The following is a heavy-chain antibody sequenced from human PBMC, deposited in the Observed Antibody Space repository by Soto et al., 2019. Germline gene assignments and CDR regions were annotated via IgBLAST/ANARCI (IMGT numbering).Heavy chain of an antibody. D-gene: IGHD6-13*01. J-gene: IGHJ4*02. CDR2: ISSSGITK. Sequence: PGGSLRLSCAASALGFSNYDMNWVRQAPGKGLEWLSYISSSGITKYYADSVKGRFTISRENAKKSLYLQMNTLRVEDTALYYCTNTGGSSWGPGTLVTVSS. V-gene: IGHV3-48*03. CDR3: TNTGGSS. CDR1: ALGFSNYD.